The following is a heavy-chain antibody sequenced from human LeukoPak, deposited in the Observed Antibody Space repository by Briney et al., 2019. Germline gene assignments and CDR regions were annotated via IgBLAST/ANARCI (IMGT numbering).Heavy chain of an antibody. V-gene: IGHV3-53*01. D-gene: IGHD2-2*01. CDR3: ARGNCTSISCFTFDY. CDR2: IYSGGNT. CDR1: GLSVSTKF. Sequence: GGSLRLSCAASGLSVSTKFMTWVRQAPGKGLESASIIYSGGNTYLADSVKGRFTISRDISKNTLYLQMNNLRAEDTAVYSCARGNCTSISCFTFDYWGQGTQVTVSS. J-gene: IGHJ4*02.